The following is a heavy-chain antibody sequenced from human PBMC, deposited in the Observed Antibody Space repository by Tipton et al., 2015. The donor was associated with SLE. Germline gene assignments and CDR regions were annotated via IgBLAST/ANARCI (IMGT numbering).Heavy chain of an antibody. CDR3: ARRVGATSPLDWYFDL. CDR1: GGSISSSSYY. V-gene: IGHV4-39*01. D-gene: IGHD1-26*01. Sequence: TLSLTCTVSGGSISSSSYYWGWIRQPPGKGLEWIGSLYYSGSTYYNPSLKSRVTISVDTSKNQFSLKLSSVTAADTAVYYCARRVGATSPLDWYFDLWGRGTLVTVSS. CDR2: LYYSGST. J-gene: IGHJ2*01.